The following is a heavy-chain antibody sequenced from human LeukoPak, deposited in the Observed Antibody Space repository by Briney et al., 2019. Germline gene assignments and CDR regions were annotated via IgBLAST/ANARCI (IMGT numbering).Heavy chain of an antibody. J-gene: IGHJ4*02. D-gene: IGHD6-13*01. CDR3: ARTYSSSSYSPFDY. CDR2: IYYGGST. Sequence: GGSLRLSCAASGFSVSSTYMNWVRQAPGKGLEGVSVIYYGGSTYYADSVKGRFTISRDNSKNTLYLQMNSLRAEDTAAYYCARTYSSSSYSPFDYWGQGTLVTVSS. CDR1: GFSVSSTY. V-gene: IGHV3-53*01.